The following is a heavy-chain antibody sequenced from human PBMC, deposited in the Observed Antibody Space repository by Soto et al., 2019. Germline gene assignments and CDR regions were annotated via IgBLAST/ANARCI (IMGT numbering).Heavy chain of an antibody. J-gene: IGHJ4*02. Sequence: GGSLRLSCSASGFTFSSYAMHWVRQAPGKGLVWVSRINSDGSSTSYADSVKGRFTISRDNAKNTLYLQMNSLRAEDTAVYYCVRNGRGSYYEGIDYWGQGTLVTVSS. CDR3: VRNGRGSYYEGIDY. V-gene: IGHV3-74*01. D-gene: IGHD1-26*01. CDR2: INSDGSST. CDR1: GFTFSSYA.